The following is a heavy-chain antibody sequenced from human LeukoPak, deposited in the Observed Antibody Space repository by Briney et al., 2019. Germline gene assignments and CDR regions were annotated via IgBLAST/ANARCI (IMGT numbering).Heavy chain of an antibody. CDR2: IKQDGSEK. D-gene: IGHD6-13*01. CDR1: GFTFSSYW. V-gene: IGHV3-7*01. J-gene: IGHJ6*02. CDR3: AREEKQQLVPWYYYYYGMDV. Sequence: GGSLRLSCAASGFTFSSYWMSWVRQAPGKGLEWVANIKQDGSEKYYVDSVKGRFTISRDNAKNSLYLQMNSLRAEDTAVYYCAREEKQQLVPWYYYYYGMDVWGQGTTVTVSS.